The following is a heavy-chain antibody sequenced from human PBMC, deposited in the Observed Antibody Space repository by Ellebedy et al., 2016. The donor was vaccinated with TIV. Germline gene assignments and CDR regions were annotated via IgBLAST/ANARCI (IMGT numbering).Heavy chain of an antibody. CDR2: IYSGGST. CDR3: AVGIAAAGTDY. CDR1: GFTFSSYA. J-gene: IGHJ4*02. D-gene: IGHD6-13*01. V-gene: IGHV3-66*01. Sequence: GGSLRLSXAASGFTFSSYAMSWVRQAPGKGLEWVSVIYSGGSTYYADSVKGRFTISRDNSKNTLYLQMNSLRAEDTAVYYCAVGIAAAGTDYWGQGTLVTVSS.